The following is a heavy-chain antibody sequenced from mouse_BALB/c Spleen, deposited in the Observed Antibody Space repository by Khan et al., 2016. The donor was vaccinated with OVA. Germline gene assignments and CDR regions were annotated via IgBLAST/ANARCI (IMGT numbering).Heavy chain of an antibody. D-gene: IGHD2-1*01. CDR1: GYSFSGYT. V-gene: IGHV1-18*01. CDR3: ARSGYGNPFAY. Sequence: VRLQQSGPELVKPGPSMKISCKASGYSFSGYTMYWVRQSHGKNLEWIGLINPNNGDTYYNQKFKGKATLTADTSSSTAYMKLLSLTSDDSAVYYCARSGYGNPFAYWGQGTLVIVSA. CDR2: INPNNGDT. J-gene: IGHJ3*01.